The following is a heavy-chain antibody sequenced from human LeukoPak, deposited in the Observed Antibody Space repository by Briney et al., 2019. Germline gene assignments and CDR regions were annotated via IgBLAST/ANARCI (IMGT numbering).Heavy chain of an antibody. CDR1: GFTFSSYA. Sequence: GGSLRLSCAASGFTFSSYAMSWVRQAPGKGLEWVSAISGSGGSTYYADSVKGRFTISRDNSKNTLYLQMNSLRAEDTAVYYCARRYCTDTTCFNWFDPWGQGTLVTVSS. J-gene: IGHJ5*02. D-gene: IGHD2-2*01. CDR3: ARRYCTDTTCFNWFDP. CDR2: ISGSGGST. V-gene: IGHV3-23*01.